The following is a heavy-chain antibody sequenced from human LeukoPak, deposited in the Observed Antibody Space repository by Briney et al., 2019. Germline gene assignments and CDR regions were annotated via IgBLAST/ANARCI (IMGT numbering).Heavy chain of an antibody. CDR2: INHSGST. J-gene: IGHJ5*02. D-gene: IGHD2-2*01. CDR3: ARHSIVVVPAAQNWFDP. Sequence: SETLSLTCAVYGGSFSGYYWSWIRQPPRKGLEWIGEINHSGSTNYNPSLKSRVTISVDTSKNQFSLKLSSVTAADTAVYYCARHSIVVVPAAQNWFDPWGQGTLVTVSS. CDR1: GGSFSGYY. V-gene: IGHV4-34*01.